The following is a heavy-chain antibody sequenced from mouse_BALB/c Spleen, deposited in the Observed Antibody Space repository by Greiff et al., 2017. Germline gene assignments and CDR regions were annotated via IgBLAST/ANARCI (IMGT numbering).Heavy chain of an antibody. CDR1: GFTFSSYG. CDR2: INSNGGST. Sequence: DVQLVESGGGLVQPGGSLKLSCAASGFTFSSYGMSWVRQTPDKRLELVATINSNGGSTYYPDSVKGRFTISRDNAKNTLYLQMSSLKSEDTAMYYCAREGHYYGSRGAMDYWGQGTSVTVSS. D-gene: IGHD1-1*01. V-gene: IGHV5-6-3*01. J-gene: IGHJ4*01. CDR3: AREGHYYGSRGAMDY.